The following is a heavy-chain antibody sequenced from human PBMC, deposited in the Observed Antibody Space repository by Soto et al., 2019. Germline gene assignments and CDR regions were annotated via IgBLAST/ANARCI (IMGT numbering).Heavy chain of an antibody. CDR1: GESMKTYY. Sequence: SETLSLTCNVSGESMKTYYWSWIRQPPGKGLEWIGYMYYNGATSYNPSLKSRVTMSVDISKSHFSLKLNSVTAADTAVYYCARGGSGWYYWFDPWGQGTRVTVSS. V-gene: IGHV4-59*01. D-gene: IGHD6-19*01. CDR3: ARGGSGWYYWFDP. CDR2: MYYNGAT. J-gene: IGHJ5*02.